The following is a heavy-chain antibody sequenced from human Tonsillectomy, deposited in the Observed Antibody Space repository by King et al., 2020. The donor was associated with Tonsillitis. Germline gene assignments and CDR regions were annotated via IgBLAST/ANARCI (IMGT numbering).Heavy chain of an antibody. CDR1: GGSITSTSYY. J-gene: IGHJ3*02. CDR3: ACPRTSIWLRNAFNI. V-gene: IGHV4-39*01. CDR2: FNYSGTT. D-gene: IGHD1-14*01. Sequence: MQLQESGPGLVKPSETLSLTCTVSGGSITSTSYYWGWFRQPPGKGLEWIGSFNYSGTTYSNPSLKSRVTISVDTSKNQFSLKLSSVTAADTAVYYCACPRTSIWLRNAFNIWGRGTMVTVSS.